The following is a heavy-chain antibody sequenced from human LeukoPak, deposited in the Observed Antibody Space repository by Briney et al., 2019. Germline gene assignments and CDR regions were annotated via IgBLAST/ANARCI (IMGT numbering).Heavy chain of an antibody. CDR1: GFTLSINY. V-gene: IGHV3-66*01. CDR2: IYSGGST. J-gene: IGHJ6*02. Sequence: PGGSLRLSCAASGFTLSINYMSWVRQAPGKGLEWVSVIYSGGSTYYADSVKGRFTISRDNSKNTLYLQMNSLRAEDTAVYYCASSSWYYYYGMDVWGQGTTVTVSS. CDR3: ASSSWYYYYGMDV.